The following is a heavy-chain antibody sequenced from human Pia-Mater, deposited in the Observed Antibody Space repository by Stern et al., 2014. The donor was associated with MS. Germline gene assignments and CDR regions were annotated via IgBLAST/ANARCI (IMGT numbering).Heavy chain of an antibody. CDR3: AKDRNRGYSYGYSYGMDV. CDR2: ISWNSGSI. J-gene: IGHJ6*02. V-gene: IGHV3-9*01. D-gene: IGHD5-18*01. CDR1: GFTFDDYA. Sequence: QLVQYGGGLVQPGRSLRLSCAASGFTFDDYAMHWVRQAPGKGLEWVSGISWNSGSIGYAGYGKGRFTISRDNAKNSLYLQMNSLRAEDTALYYCAKDRNRGYSYGYSYGMDVWGQGTTVTVSS.